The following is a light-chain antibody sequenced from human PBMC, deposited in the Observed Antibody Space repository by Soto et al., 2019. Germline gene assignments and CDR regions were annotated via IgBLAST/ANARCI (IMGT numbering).Light chain of an antibody. CDR1: QSVSSSY. CDR2: GAS. Sequence: EIVLTQSPGTLSLSPGERATLSCRASQSVSSSYLAWYQQKPGQAPRLLIYGASSRATGITDRFSGSGSGTDFTLTISRLEPEDFAVYYCQQYGSSPLTFGEGTKVDIK. J-gene: IGKJ4*01. V-gene: IGKV3-20*01. CDR3: QQYGSSPLT.